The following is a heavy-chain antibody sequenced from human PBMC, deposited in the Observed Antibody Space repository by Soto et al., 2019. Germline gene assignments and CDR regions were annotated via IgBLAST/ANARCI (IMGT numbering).Heavy chain of an antibody. D-gene: IGHD6-13*01. V-gene: IGHV3-30*18. CDR1: GFTFSSYG. Sequence: QVQLVESGGGVVQPGRSLRLSCAASGFTFSSYGMHWVRQAPGKGLEWVAVISYDGSNKYYADSVKGRFTISRDNSKNTLYLQMNSLRAEDTAVYYCAKDQAAAGTGFDPWGQGTLVTVSS. CDR3: AKDQAAAGTGFDP. J-gene: IGHJ5*02. CDR2: ISYDGSNK.